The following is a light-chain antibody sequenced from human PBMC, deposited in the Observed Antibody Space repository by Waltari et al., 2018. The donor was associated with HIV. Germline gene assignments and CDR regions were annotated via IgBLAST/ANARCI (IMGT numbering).Light chain of an antibody. Sequence: QSVLTQPPSVSGAPGQRVTISCTGNSSNIGAGFDVHWYQQLPDTAPKLLIYGDTTRPAGVPDRFSGSKSGTSASLAITGLQAEDEADYYCQSYDSGLSVVFGGGTKLTVL. CDR1: SSNIGAGFD. CDR2: GDT. V-gene: IGLV1-40*01. CDR3: QSYDSGLSVV. J-gene: IGLJ3*02.